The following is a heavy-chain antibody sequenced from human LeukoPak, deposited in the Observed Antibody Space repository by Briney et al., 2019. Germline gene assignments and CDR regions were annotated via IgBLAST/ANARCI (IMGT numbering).Heavy chain of an antibody. Sequence: PSETLSLTCTVSGDSIRRDNYYWGWIRQPPGKGLEWIGSIYYSGSTYYNPSLKSRVSISVDPSKSQFSLKLTSVTAADTAVYYCATHPLLDYWGQGSLLTVSS. J-gene: IGHJ4*02. D-gene: IGHD3-16*02. CDR2: IYYSGST. CDR3: ATHPLLDY. CDR1: GDSIRRDNYY. V-gene: IGHV4-39*01.